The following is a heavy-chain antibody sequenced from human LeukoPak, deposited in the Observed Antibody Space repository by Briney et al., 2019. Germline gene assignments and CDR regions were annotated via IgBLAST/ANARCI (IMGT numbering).Heavy chain of an antibody. CDR3: AKAVSPYYYDSSGYYFDY. Sequence: GRSLRLSCAASGFTFDDYAMHWVRQAPGKGLEWVSGISWNSGSIGYADSVKGRFTISRDNAKNSLYLQMNSLRAEDTALYYCAKAVSPYYYDSSGYYFDYRGQGTLVTVSS. J-gene: IGHJ4*02. D-gene: IGHD3-22*01. CDR2: ISWNSGSI. V-gene: IGHV3-9*01. CDR1: GFTFDDYA.